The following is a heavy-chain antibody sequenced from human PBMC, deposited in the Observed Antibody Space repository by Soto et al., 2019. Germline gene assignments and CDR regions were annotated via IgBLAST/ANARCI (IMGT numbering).Heavy chain of an antibody. CDR1: GYTFTAYY. J-gene: IGHJ5*01. D-gene: IGHD6-19*01. V-gene: IGHV1-2*02. CDR3: ARGSAVGGNWFDS. CDR2: IKPNSGDT. Sequence: QVQLVQSGAEVKKPGASVKVSCKASGYTFTAYYIHWVRQDPGQGLECMGWIKPNSGDTGYIQKFQGRVTMTRDTSISTVYMELSSLRSDDTAMYYCARGSAVGGNWFDSWGQGTLVTVSS.